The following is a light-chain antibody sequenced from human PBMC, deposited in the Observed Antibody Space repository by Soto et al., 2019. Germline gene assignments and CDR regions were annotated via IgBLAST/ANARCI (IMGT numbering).Light chain of an antibody. CDR3: SSYGASSTL. J-gene: IGLJ2*01. CDR2: DVG. Sequence: QSVLTQPASVSGSPGQSITISCTGSTSDIGGYNYVSWYQQHPGKAPKLLIYDVGYRPSGISDRFSGSKSGNTASLTISGLQPEDEADYYCSSYGASSTLVGGGTKLTVL. V-gene: IGLV2-14*03. CDR1: TSDIGGYNY.